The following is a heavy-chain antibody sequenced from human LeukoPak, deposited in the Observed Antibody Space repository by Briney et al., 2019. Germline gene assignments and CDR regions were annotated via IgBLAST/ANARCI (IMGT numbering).Heavy chain of an antibody. Sequence: GGSLRLSCVXSGIPFSDYXXXXXXLAPGKGLEWXSYISASXXXTXYADSVKGXXXIXRXNAKNTLYLQMNSLGVEDTAVYYCAAGTAADFWGQGTLVSVST. V-gene: IGHV3-11*03. CDR1: GIPFSDYX. J-gene: IGHJ4*02. CDR2: ISASXXXT. D-gene: IGHD6-13*01. CDR3: AAGTAADF.